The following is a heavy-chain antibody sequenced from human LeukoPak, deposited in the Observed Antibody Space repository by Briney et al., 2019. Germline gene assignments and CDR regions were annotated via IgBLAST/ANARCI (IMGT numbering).Heavy chain of an antibody. CDR1: GYTFTTHD. Sequence: ASVKVSCKASGYTFTTHDINWVRQAAGQGLEWMGWMNPNSGNTGYAQKFQGRLTITRDASISTAYMELSSLRSDDTAVYYCARTKPDNSEMYNWGQGTLVTVSS. V-gene: IGHV1-8*03. D-gene: IGHD3-22*01. CDR3: ARTKPDNSEMYN. CDR2: MNPNSGNT. J-gene: IGHJ4*02.